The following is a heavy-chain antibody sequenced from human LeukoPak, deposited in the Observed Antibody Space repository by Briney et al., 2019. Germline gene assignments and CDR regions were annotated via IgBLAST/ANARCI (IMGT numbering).Heavy chain of an antibody. CDR1: GFTFSGHY. CDR3: ARDHRWSYDY. Sequence: GGSLRLSCAASGFTFSGHYMHWDRQAPGKGLVWVSHIKGDGSDTRYADSVEGRFIISRDNAKNTLYLQMNSLRAEDTGVYFCARDHRWSYDYWGQGTLVTVSS. J-gene: IGHJ4*02. CDR2: IKGDGSDT. D-gene: IGHD1-26*01. V-gene: IGHV3-74*01.